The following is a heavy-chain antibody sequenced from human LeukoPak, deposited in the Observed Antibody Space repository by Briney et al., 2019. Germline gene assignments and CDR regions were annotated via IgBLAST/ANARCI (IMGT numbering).Heavy chain of an antibody. CDR1: GYTFTSYY. CDR3: ARVPGGQGPFGY. CDR2: INPNSGGT. V-gene: IGHV1-2*02. J-gene: IGHJ4*02. Sequence: GASVKVSCKASGYTFTSYYMYWVRQAPGQGLEWMGWINPNSGGTNYAQKFQGRVTMTRDTSISTAYMELSRLRSDDTAVYYCARVPGGQGPFGYWGQGTLVTVSS.